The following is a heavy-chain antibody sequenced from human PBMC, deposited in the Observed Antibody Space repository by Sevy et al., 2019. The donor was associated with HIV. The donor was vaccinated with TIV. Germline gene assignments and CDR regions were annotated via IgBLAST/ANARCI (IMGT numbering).Heavy chain of an antibody. V-gene: IGHV3-21*01. CDR2: ITSSSSYI. D-gene: IGHD1-26*01. CDR3: ARDSSGSYPYYFDY. Sequence: GGSLRLSCAASGFTFSSYTMNWVRQAPGKGLQWVSSITSSSSYIYYADSVKGRFTISRDNAKNSLYLQMNSLRDEDTAVYYCARDSSGSYPYYFDYWGQGTLVTVSS. CDR1: GFTFSSYT. J-gene: IGHJ4*02.